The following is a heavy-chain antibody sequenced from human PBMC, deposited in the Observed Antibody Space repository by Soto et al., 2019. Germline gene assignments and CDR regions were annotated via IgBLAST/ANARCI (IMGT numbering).Heavy chain of an antibody. CDR2: IIPLFGTA. CDR3: ARGVHYDSSGYYYFY. Sequence: GXSVKVSCKASVGTFSTYAIDWVRQAPGQGLEWMGGIIPLFGTAKYAQNFQGRITITADESTNTAYMELRSLRSQDTAVYYCARGVHYDSSGYYYFYWGQGTLVTVSS. V-gene: IGHV1-69*13. J-gene: IGHJ4*02. CDR1: VGTFSTYA. D-gene: IGHD3-22*01.